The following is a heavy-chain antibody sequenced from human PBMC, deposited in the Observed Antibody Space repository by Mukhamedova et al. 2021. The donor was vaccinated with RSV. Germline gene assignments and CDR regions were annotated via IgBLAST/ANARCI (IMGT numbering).Heavy chain of an antibody. CDR2: YN. Sequence: YNDYAVSVKSRITINPDTSENQFSLQLNSVTPEDTAVYYCARGSTYYYDSSGYYYFDYWGQGTLVTVSS. V-gene: IGHV6-1*01. J-gene: IGHJ4*02. CDR3: ARGSTYYYDSSGYYYFDY. D-gene: IGHD3-22*01.